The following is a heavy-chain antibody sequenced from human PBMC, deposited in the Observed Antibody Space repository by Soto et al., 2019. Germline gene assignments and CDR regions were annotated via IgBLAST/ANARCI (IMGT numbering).Heavy chain of an antibody. V-gene: IGHV1-18*01. J-gene: IGHJ4*02. CDR1: GYTFASYG. Sequence: QVQMVQSGAEVKKPGASVKVSCKASGYTFASYGVGWVRQAPGQVLEWMGRISGFNGNTNYAPNLQGRVTMTRDISTSTAYMELKNLRSVDTAVYYCARDGSGFHDYWGQGTLVTVSS. CDR2: ISGFNGNT. CDR3: ARDGSGFHDY. D-gene: IGHD3-10*01.